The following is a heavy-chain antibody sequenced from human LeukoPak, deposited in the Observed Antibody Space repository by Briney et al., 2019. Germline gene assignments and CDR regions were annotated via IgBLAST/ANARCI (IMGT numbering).Heavy chain of an antibody. D-gene: IGHD5-24*01. CDR2: ISSSSSYI. V-gene: IGHV3-21*01. J-gene: IGHJ4*02. CDR1: GFTFSSYS. Sequence: GGSLRLFCAASGFTFSSYSMNWVRQAPGKGLEWVSSISSSSSYIYYADSVKGRFTISRDNAKNSLYLQMNSLRAEDTAVYYCARVPGDGYNDYFDYWGQGTLVTVSS. CDR3: ARVPGDGYNDYFDY.